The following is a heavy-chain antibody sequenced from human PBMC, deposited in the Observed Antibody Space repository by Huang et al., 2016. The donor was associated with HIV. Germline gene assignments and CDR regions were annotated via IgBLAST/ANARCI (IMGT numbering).Heavy chain of an antibody. CDR2: IHPGGDAT. CDR3: ALLYDSSSVDY. CDR1: GHTFNNYY. J-gene: IGHJ4*02. Sequence: QVQLVQSGAEVKKPGASVKVSCKESGHTFNNYYMHWVRQAPGQGLEWMVVIHPGGDATTFPPRSQGRVSITRDTSTSTVYMEVTSLRSDDTALYYCALLYDSSSVDYWGQGTLVTVSS. V-gene: IGHV1-46*02. D-gene: IGHD3-22*01.